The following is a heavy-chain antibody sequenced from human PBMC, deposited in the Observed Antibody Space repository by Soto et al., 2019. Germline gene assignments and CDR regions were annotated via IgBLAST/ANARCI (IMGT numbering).Heavy chain of an antibody. D-gene: IGHD1-26*01. Sequence: QVQLVQSGAEVREPGASVKVSCKASGYSFTSLDINWVRQTTGQGLEWMGWMQPSSGRTGYAQKFQGRVPMTRDTLINTAFMGLNSPTSDYTAFYYCARGVTAGVDYWGQGTLVTVSS. CDR3: ARGVTAGVDY. V-gene: IGHV1-8*01. CDR1: GYSFTSLD. J-gene: IGHJ4*02. CDR2: MQPSSGRT.